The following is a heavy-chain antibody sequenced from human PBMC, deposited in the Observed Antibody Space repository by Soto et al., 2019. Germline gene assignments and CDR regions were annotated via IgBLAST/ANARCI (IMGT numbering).Heavy chain of an antibody. J-gene: IGHJ6*02. Sequence: XVSCKASGYTFTGYYMHWVRQASGQGIEWMGWINPNSGGTNYAQKFQGRVTMTRDTSISTAYMELSRLRSDDTAVYYCAXXXVXXXXXXVVIXLNCMDVWGPGTTVTVSS. CDR2: INPNSGGT. V-gene: IGHV1-2*02. D-gene: IGHD3-3*01. CDR3: AXXXVXXXXXXVVIXLNCMDV. CDR1: GYTFTGYY.